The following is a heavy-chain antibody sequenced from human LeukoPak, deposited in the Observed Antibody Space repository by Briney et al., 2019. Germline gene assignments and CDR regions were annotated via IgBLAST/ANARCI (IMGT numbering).Heavy chain of an antibody. CDR1: GFTYSSYA. V-gene: IGHV3-23*01. CDR2: ISGSGGST. CDR3: AKEPNYYDSSGYYYFDY. Sequence: GGSLRLSCAASGFTYSSYAMSWVRQARGKGLEWVSAISGSGGSTYYADSVKGRFTISRDNSKNTLYLQMNSLRAEDTAVYYCAKEPNYYDSSGYYYFDYWGQGTLGTVSS. J-gene: IGHJ4*02. D-gene: IGHD3-22*01.